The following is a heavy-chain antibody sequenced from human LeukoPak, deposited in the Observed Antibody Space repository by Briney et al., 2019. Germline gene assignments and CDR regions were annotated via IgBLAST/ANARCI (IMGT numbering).Heavy chain of an antibody. CDR3: AREREKSSPIDY. V-gene: IGHV4-30-2*01. CDR1: GGSISSGGYY. J-gene: IGHJ4*02. CDR2: IYHSGST. D-gene: IGHD6-13*01. Sequence: PSETLSLTCTVSGGSISSGGYYWSWIRQPPGKGLEWIGYIYHSGSTYYNPSLKSRVTISVDRSKNQFSLKLSSVTAADTAVYYCAREREKSSPIDYWGQGTLVTVSS.